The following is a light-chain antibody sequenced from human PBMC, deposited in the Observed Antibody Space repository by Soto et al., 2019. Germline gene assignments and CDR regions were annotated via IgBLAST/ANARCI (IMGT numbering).Light chain of an antibody. CDR1: QSVRSRY. Sequence: DIVLTQSPGTLSLSPGERATLSCRASQSVRSRYLAWYQQKAGQAPRLLIYDASRRATGITDRFSGSGSGTDFTLTISRLEPEDFAVYYCQQYGSSVTFGGGTKVEIK. CDR2: DAS. J-gene: IGKJ4*01. V-gene: IGKV3-20*01. CDR3: QQYGSSVT.